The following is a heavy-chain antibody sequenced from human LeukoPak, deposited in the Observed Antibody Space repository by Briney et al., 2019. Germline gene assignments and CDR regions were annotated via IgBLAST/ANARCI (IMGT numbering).Heavy chain of an antibody. J-gene: IGHJ4*02. D-gene: IGHD3-22*01. CDR1: GGTFSSYT. V-gene: IGHV1-69*02. CDR3: ATAGYYYDSSGYCFAY. CDR2: IIPILGIA. Sequence: GASVKVSCKASGGTFSSYTISWVRQAPGQGLEWMGRIIPILGIANYAQKFQGKVTITADKSTGTAYKELSSQRSEDTAVYYCATAGYYYDSSGYCFAYWGQGTLVTVSS.